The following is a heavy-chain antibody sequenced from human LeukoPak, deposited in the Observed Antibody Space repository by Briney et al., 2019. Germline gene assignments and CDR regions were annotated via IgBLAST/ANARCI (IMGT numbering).Heavy chain of an antibody. CDR3: ARAVVPVQSQYYYYYYGMDV. D-gene: IGHD2-2*01. CDR2: IIPILGIA. Sequence: GSSVKVSCKASGGTFSSYAISWVRQAPGQGLEWMGRIIPILGIANYAQKFQGRVTITADKSTSTAYMELSSLRSEDTAVYYCARAVVPVQSQYYYYYYGMDVWGQGTTVTVSS. J-gene: IGHJ6*01. V-gene: IGHV1-69*04. CDR1: GGTFSSYA.